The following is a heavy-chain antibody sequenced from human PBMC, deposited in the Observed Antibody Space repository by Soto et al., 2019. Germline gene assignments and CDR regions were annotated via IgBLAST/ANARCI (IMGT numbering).Heavy chain of an antibody. CDR3: AKDSSVDSSGYYPEYYYYYYGMDV. CDR2: ISGSGGST. D-gene: IGHD3-22*01. CDR1: GFTFSSYA. J-gene: IGHJ6*02. V-gene: IGHV3-23*01. Sequence: GGSLRLSCAASGFTFSSYAMSWVRQAPGKGLEWVSAISGSGGSTYYADSVKGRFTISRDNSKNTLYLQMNSLRAEDTAVYYCAKDSSVDSSGYYPEYYYYYYGMDVWGQGTTVTVSS.